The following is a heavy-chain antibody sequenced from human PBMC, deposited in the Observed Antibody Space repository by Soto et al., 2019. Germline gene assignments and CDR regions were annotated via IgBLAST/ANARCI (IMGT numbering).Heavy chain of an antibody. CDR3: ARDLWFGELLSYNWFDP. CDR1: GYTFTSYG. Sequence: QVQLVQSGAEVKKPGDSVKVTCKASGYTFTSYGISWVGQAPGQGLEWMGWISAYNGNTNYAQKLQGRVTMTTDTSTSTAYMELRSLRSDDTAVYYCARDLWFGELLSYNWFDPWGQGTLVTVPS. V-gene: IGHV1-18*01. J-gene: IGHJ5*02. D-gene: IGHD3-10*01. CDR2: ISAYNGNT.